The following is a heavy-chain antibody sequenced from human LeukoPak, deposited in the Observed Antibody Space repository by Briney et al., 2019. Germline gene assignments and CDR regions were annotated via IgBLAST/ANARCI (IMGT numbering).Heavy chain of an antibody. Sequence: PSETLSLTCAVYGGSFSGYYWSWIRQPPGKGLEWIGEINHSGSTNYNPSLKSRVTISVDTSKNQFSLKLISVTAADTAVYYCARGRFTLAVAGHFDYWGQGTLVTVSS. CDR2: INHSGST. D-gene: IGHD6-19*01. V-gene: IGHV4-34*01. CDR3: ARGRFTLAVAGHFDY. J-gene: IGHJ4*02. CDR1: GGSFSGYY.